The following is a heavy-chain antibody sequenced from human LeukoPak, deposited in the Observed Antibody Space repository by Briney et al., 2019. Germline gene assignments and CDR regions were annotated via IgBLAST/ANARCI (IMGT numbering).Heavy chain of an antibody. D-gene: IGHD2-15*01. Sequence: GGSLRLSCAASGFTFSSYAMSWVRQAPGKGLEWVSAISGSGGSTYYADFVKGRFTISRDNSKNTLYLQMNSLRAEDTAVYYCARIVVVVAALDYWGQGTLVTVSS. J-gene: IGHJ4*02. CDR3: ARIVVVVAALDY. CDR1: GFTFSSYA. V-gene: IGHV3-23*01. CDR2: ISGSGGST.